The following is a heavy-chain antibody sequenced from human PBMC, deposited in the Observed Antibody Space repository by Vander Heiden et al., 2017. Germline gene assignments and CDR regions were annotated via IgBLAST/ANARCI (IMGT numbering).Heavy chain of an antibody. J-gene: IGHJ4*02. CDR3: ARAVVRGVLDS. Sequence: QVQLQESGPGLVQPSETLSLTCTVSGGSISSYFWSWIRQPPGKGLEWIGYIYYSGSTNYNPSLKSRVAISVDTSKNQFSLKLSSVTAADTAVYYCARAVVRGVLDSWGQGTLVTVSS. V-gene: IGHV4-59*01. CDR2: IYYSGST. D-gene: IGHD3-10*01. CDR1: GGSISSYF.